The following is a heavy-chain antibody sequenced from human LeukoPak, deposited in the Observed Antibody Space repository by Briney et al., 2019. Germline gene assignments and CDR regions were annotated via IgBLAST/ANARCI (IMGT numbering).Heavy chain of an antibody. J-gene: IGHJ4*02. D-gene: IGHD3-22*01. V-gene: IGHV1-46*01. CDR3: ARKTYYYDSSGSGLFDY. CDR1: GYTFTSYY. CDR2: ILPSGGIT. Sequence: GASVKVSCKASGYTFTSYYIHWVRQAPGQGLEWLGVILPSGGITTYAQRFQGRVTLTRDMSTSTVYMELSSLRSEDTAVYYCARKTYYYDSSGSGLFDYWGQGTLVTVSS.